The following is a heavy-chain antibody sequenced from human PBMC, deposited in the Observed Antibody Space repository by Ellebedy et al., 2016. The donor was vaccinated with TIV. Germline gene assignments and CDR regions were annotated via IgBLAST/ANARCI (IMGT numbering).Heavy chain of an antibody. CDR3: ARDGEAARTAPPDY. D-gene: IGHD6-6*01. Sequence: AASVKVSCKASGYTFTTYYMHWVRQAPGQGLEWMGIIHPTDGTTSYAQNFQGRVTMTRDTSTSTVYMERSSLRSEDTAVYSCARDGEAARTAPPDYWGQGTLVTVSS. CDR1: GYTFTTYY. J-gene: IGHJ4*02. CDR2: IHPTDGTT. V-gene: IGHV1-46*01.